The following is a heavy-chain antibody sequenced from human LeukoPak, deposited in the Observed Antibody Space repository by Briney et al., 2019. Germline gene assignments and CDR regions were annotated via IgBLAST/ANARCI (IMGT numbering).Heavy chain of an antibody. J-gene: IGHJ6*02. CDR1: GFTFSNYA. D-gene: IGHD6-19*01. V-gene: IGHV3-23*01. Sequence: GGSLRLSCAVSGFTFSNYAMTWVRQAPGEGLEWVSTTNERGDTTFYTGSVKGRFTISRDNFKNTLYMEMNSLTAEDTALYYCPKVLRYCSVTLCNYSGMDVWGQGTTVTVSS. CDR3: PKVLRYCSVTLCNYSGMDV. CDR2: TNERGDTT.